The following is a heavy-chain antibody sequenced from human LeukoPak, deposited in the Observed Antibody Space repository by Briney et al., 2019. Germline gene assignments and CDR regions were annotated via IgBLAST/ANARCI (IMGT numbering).Heavy chain of an antibody. V-gene: IGHV3-23*01. Sequence: PGGSLRLFCAASGFTFNNYGMNWVRQAPGKGLEWVSGISGNGDTRYYADSVKGRFTISRDNSKNTLFMQMNSLTAEDTAMYYCAKDLEYYNSFACDIWGHGTMVTISS. CDR1: GFTFNNYG. CDR2: ISGNGDTR. J-gene: IGHJ3*02. CDR3: AKDLEYYNSFACDI. D-gene: IGHD3-3*01.